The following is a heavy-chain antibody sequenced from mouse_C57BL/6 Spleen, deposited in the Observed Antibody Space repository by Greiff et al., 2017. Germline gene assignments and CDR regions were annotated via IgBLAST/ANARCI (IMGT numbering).Heavy chain of an antibody. V-gene: IGHV1-69*01. J-gene: IGHJ2*01. CDR1: GYTFTSYW. CDR3: ARGAPAFDY. Sequence: QVQLQQPGAELVMPGASVKLSCKASGYTFTSYWMHWVKQRPGQGLEWIGGIDPSDSYTNYNQKFKGKSTLTVDESSSTAYMQLSSLTSEDSAVYYCARGAPAFDYWGQGTTLTVSS. CDR2: IDPSDSYT.